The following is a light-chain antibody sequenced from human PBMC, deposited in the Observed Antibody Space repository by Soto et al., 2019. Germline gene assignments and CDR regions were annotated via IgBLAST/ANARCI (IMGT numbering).Light chain of an antibody. J-gene: IGKJ4*01. V-gene: IGKV1-5*03. Sequence: DVQLTQSPVTLSAAVGDRVTITCRASQNIIRDLAWHQQKPGKGPRLLIYGASNLQSGVPSRFRRSGSGQELTLRISGLQPDDFPTYYCQQNYNYPLTVGGGTQVDIK. CDR1: QNIIRD. CDR3: QQNYNYPLT. CDR2: GAS.